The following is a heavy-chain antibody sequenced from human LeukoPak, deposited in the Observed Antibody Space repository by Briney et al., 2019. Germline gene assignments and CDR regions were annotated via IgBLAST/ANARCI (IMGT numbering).Heavy chain of an antibody. V-gene: IGHV3-7*03. Sequence: GGSLRPSCAVSGFTFSGFWMSWSRQAPGKGLEWVASINSDGSEGYYADVVKGRFTISRDNAKNSLYLQINSLRAEDTAVYYCARSSYSSSSSVWGQGTMVTVSS. J-gene: IGHJ3*01. CDR3: ARSSYSSSSSV. CDR1: GFTFSGFW. CDR2: INSDGSEG. D-gene: IGHD6-6*01.